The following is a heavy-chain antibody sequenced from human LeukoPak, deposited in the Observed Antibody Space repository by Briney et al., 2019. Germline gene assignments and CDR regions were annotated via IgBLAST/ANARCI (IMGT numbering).Heavy chain of an antibody. CDR2: LYSDGDT. CDR1: GLTVTNNY. Sequence: GGSLRLSCAASGLTVTNNYWHWVRQPPGKGPEWISILYSDGDTKYADSVKGRFTFSRDSSRNTLYLQMNGLRAEDTAMYYCATAPASVDSSWGQGTLVAVSS. CDR3: ATAPASVDSS. V-gene: IGHV3-66*01. J-gene: IGHJ5*02. D-gene: IGHD3-3*01.